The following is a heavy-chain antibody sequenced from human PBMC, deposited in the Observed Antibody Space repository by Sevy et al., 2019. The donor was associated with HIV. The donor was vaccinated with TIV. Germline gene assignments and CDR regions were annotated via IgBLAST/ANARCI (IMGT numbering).Heavy chain of an antibody. V-gene: IGHV3-23*01. CDR1: GFTFTEFV. J-gene: IGHJ4*02. D-gene: IGHD3-22*01. CDR2: INSGGGST. Sequence: GGSLRLSCAASGFTFTEFVMSWVRQAPGKGLEWVSTINSGGGSTYYADSVKGRFTISRDNSQNTLDLQMNSLRAEDTDVYCCAKDVVGGYYDSSGYSDHWGQGTLVTVSS. CDR3: AKDVVGGYYDSSGYSDH.